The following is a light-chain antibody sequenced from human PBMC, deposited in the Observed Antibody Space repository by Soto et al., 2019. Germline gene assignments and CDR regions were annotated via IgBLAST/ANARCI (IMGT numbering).Light chain of an antibody. CDR3: SSYTSSSTPYV. CDR2: DVS. CDR1: SSDVGGYNY. Sequence: QSVLTQPASVSGSPGQSITISCTGTSSDVGGYNYVSWYQQHPGKAPKLMIYDVSNRPSGVSNRFSGSKSGNTASLTISGLQAVDEADYYCSSYTSSSTPYVFGPGTKVTVL. J-gene: IGLJ1*01. V-gene: IGLV2-14*01.